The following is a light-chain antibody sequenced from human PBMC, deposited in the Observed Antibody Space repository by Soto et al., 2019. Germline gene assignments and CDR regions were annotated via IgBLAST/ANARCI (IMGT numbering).Light chain of an antibody. CDR2: ATS. V-gene: IGKV1-39*01. CDR1: QSITSF. CDR3: QQNYITPYT. Sequence: DIQMTQSPSSLSASVGDRVTITCRASQSITSFLNWYQQKPGKAPKLLISATSSLQSGVPSRFRGSGSGTDFSLTISSPQPEGFATYYCQQNYITPYTFGQGTKLEIK. J-gene: IGKJ2*01.